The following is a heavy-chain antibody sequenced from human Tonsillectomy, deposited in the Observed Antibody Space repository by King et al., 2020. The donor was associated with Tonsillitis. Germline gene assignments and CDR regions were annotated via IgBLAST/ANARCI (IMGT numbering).Heavy chain of an antibody. CDR3: ARGPYSSNWYEHYYYMDV. Sequence: VQLVESGGGLVQPGGSLRLSCAASGFTFSNYDMHWVRQTTGKGLEWVSVIGSAGDTYYPGSVRGRFTISRENAKNSLYLQMNSLRAGDTAVYYCARGPYSSNWYEHYYYMDVWGKGTTVTVSS. CDR2: IGSAGDT. CDR1: GFTFSNYD. J-gene: IGHJ6*03. D-gene: IGHD6-13*01. V-gene: IGHV3-13*04.